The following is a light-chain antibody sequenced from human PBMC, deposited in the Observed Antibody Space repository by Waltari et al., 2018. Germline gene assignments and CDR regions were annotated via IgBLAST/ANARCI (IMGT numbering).Light chain of an antibody. J-gene: IGKJ1*01. Sequence: EIVLTQSPGTLSLSPGERATLSCRASQSVGSTLAWYQQKPGQPPRLLIYGASSRATGIPDRFSGSGSGTDFSLTIGRLESEDFAVYYCQHYVRLPATFGQGTKVEIK. CDR3: QHYVRLPAT. V-gene: IGKV3-20*01. CDR1: QSVGST. CDR2: GAS.